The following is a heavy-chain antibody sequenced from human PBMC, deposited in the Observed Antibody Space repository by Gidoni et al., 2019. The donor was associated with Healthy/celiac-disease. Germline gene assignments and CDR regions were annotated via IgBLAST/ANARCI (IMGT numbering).Heavy chain of an antibody. D-gene: IGHD4-17*01. CDR2: IKQDGSEK. V-gene: IGHV3-7*01. J-gene: IGHJ4*02. CDR1: GFTFSSYW. CDR3: ARLRYYGDYFDY. Sequence: EVQLVESGGGLVQPGGSLRLSCAASGFTFSSYWMSWVRQGPGKGLEWVGNIKQDGSEKSYVDSVKGRFTISRDNAKNSLYLQMNSLRAEDTAVYYCARLRYYGDYFDYWGQGTLVTVSS.